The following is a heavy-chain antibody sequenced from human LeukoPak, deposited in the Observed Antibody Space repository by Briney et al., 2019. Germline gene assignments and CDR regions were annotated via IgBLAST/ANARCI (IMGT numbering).Heavy chain of an antibody. CDR1: GGSIRSYY. J-gene: IGHJ6*03. V-gene: IGHV4-4*07. Sequence: SETLSLTCTVSGGSIRSYYWNWIRQPASKRLEWIGRVYTIGTNYHPSLKTRVTMSVDTYKTQISLTLSYVTAADTAVYYCAGSMIRDNYYYYMDVWGKGSTVTVSS. CDR3: AGSMIRDNYYYYMDV. CDR2: VYTIGT. D-gene: IGHD3-22*01.